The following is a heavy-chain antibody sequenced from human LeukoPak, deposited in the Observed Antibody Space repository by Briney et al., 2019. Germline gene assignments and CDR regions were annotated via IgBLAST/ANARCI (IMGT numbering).Heavy chain of an antibody. Sequence: QTLSLTCAISGDSVSNNNAAWNWIRQSPSRGLEWLGRTYYRTKWYYDYAVSVRSRVIVNADTSTNQVSLQLNSVSPEDTAVYYCARGASGMTVALFKHWGQGTLVAVSS. CDR3: ARGASGMTVALFKH. CDR1: GDSVSNNNAA. V-gene: IGHV6-1*01. CDR2: TYYRTKWYY. J-gene: IGHJ1*01. D-gene: IGHD6-19*01.